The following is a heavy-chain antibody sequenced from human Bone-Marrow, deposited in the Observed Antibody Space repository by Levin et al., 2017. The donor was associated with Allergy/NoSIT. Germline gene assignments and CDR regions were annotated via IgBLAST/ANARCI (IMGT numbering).Heavy chain of an antibody. CDR3: ARLTKAHLGFDP. CDR1: GGSIRSFY. CDR2: IFYGGNA. D-gene: IGHD3-16*01. Sequence: SETLSLTCTVSGGSIRSFYWNWIRQPPGKGLEWIGYIFYGGNANYNPSLRSRVTISLDTSQNQFSLKMSSVTAADTAMYYCARLTKAHLGFDPWGQGTLITVSS. V-gene: IGHV4-59*08. J-gene: IGHJ5*02.